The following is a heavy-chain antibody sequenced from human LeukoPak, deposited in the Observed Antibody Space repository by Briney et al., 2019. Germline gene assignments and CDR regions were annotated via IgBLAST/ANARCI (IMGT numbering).Heavy chain of an antibody. J-gene: IGHJ3*02. D-gene: IGHD3-22*01. Sequence: GGSLRLSCAASGFTFSSYSMNWVRQAPGKGLEWVPSISSSSSYIYYADSVKGRFTISRDNAKNSLYLQMNSLRAEDTAVYYCARDRAPRYYDSSGYYSDAFDIWGQGTMVTVSS. CDR3: ARDRAPRYYDSSGYYSDAFDI. CDR1: GFTFSSYS. V-gene: IGHV3-21*01. CDR2: ISSSSSYI.